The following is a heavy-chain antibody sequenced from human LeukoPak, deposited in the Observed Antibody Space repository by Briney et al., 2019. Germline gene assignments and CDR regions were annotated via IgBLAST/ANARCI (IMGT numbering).Heavy chain of an antibody. J-gene: IGHJ4*02. Sequence: PGGSLRLSCAASGFTFSIYWMTWVRQAPGKGLEWVANIKQDGSEKYYVDSVKGRFTISRDNAKNSLFLQMNSLRAEDTAVYYCATYRSVGATYRFDHWGQGTLVTVSS. CDR2: IKQDGSEK. CDR1: GFTFSIYW. CDR3: ATYRSVGATYRFDH. V-gene: IGHV3-7*01. D-gene: IGHD1-26*01.